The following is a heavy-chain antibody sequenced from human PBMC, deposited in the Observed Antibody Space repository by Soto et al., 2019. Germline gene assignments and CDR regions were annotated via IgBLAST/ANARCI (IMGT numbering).Heavy chain of an antibody. D-gene: IGHD2-2*01. J-gene: IGHJ6*02. CDR2: ISAYNGNT. Sequence: ASVKVSCKASGYTFTSYGISWVRQAPGQGLEWMGWISAYNGNTNYAQKLQGRVTMTTDTSTSTAYMKLRSLRSDDTAVYYCARDRFCSSTSCYHYYGMDVWGQGTTVTV. CDR1: GYTFTSYG. CDR3: ARDRFCSSTSCYHYYGMDV. V-gene: IGHV1-18*04.